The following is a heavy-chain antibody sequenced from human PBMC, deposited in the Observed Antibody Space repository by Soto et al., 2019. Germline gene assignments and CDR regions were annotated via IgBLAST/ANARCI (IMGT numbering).Heavy chain of an antibody. CDR3: ARYYYESSGYYVY. CDR2: IRGETNGGTA. CDR1: GFNFANYA. Sequence: EGRLVESGGGLAESGRSLRLSCTGSGFNFANYALTWVRQAPGKGLEWVGFIRGETNGGTADYGTSLKGRITISRDDSKSIAYLEINSLQTEDTAVYYCARYYYESSGYYVYWGQGTLVTVSS. V-gene: IGHV3-49*04. D-gene: IGHD3-22*01. J-gene: IGHJ4*02.